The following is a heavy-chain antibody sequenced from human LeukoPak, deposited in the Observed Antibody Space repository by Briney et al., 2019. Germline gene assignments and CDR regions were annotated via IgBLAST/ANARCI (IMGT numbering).Heavy chain of an antibody. CDR1: GGSISSSNYY. V-gene: IGHV4-61*02. J-gene: IGHJ4*02. Sequence: SETLSLTCTVSGGSISSSNYYWNWIRQPAGKGLEWIGRIYTSGSTSYNPSLKSRVTISVDTSKNQFSLKLSSVTAADTALYYCARGLWFGDENPPYFDYWGQGTLVTVSS. D-gene: IGHD3-10*01. CDR2: IYTSGST. CDR3: ARGLWFGDENPPYFDY.